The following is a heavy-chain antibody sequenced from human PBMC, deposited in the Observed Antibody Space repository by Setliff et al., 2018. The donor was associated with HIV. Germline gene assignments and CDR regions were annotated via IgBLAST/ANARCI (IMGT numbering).Heavy chain of an antibody. D-gene: IGHD2-2*01. CDR1: GASFVGDNH. CDR2: FMYTDIHYVNYLN. CDR3: VTSSSWSSRLNF. V-gene: IGHV4-34*12. J-gene: IGHJ4*02. Sequence: SETLSLTCAVSGASFVGDNHWSWIRQTPERGLEWIAYFMYTDIHYVNYLNYRNPSLKSRVTISVDTSKNQFSLKLTSVTAADTAVYYCVTSSSWSSRLNFWGPGMLVTVSS.